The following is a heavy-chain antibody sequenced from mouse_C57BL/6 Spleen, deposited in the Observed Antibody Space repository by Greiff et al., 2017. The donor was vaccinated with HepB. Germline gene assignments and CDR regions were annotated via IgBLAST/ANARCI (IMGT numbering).Heavy chain of an antibody. Sequence: GGGLVQPKGSLKLSCAASGFTFNTYAMHWVRQAPGKGLEWVARIRSKSSNYATFYADSVKDRFTISRDDSQSMLYLQMNNLKTEDTAMYYCVRDPLDGYYEYFDVWGTGTTVTVSS. J-gene: IGHJ1*03. CDR1: GFTFNTYA. CDR3: VRDPLDGYYEYFDV. V-gene: IGHV10-3*01. CDR2: IRSKSSNYAT. D-gene: IGHD2-3*01.